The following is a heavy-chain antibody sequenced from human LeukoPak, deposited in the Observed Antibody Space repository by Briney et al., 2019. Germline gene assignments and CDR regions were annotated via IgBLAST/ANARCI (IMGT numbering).Heavy chain of an antibody. CDR3: ASRTAMVTY. J-gene: IGHJ4*02. CDR1: GFTFSSYS. Sequence: GGSLRLSCAASGFTFSSYSMSWVRQAPGKGLEWVSSISSSSSYIYYADSVKGRFTISRDNAKNSLYLQMNSLRAEDTAVYYCASRTAMVTYWGQGTLVTVSS. CDR2: ISSSSSYI. D-gene: IGHD5-18*01. V-gene: IGHV3-21*01.